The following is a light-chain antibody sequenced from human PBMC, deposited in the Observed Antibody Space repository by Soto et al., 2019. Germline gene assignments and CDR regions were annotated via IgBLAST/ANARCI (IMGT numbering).Light chain of an antibody. J-gene: IGKJ1*01. V-gene: IGKV1-9*01. CDR1: QGISNF. CDR3: QQFHSYPRT. CDR2: AAS. Sequence: DIQLTQSPSFLSASVGDRVTITCRASQGISNFLAWYQQKPGKAPNLLIFAASSLQSGVPSRFSGSGSGTEFTLTITSLQPEDFATYCCQQFHSYPRTFGQGTKVEIK.